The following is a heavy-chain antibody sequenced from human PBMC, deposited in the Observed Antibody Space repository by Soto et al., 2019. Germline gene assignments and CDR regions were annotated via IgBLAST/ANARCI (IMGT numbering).Heavy chain of an antibody. CDR3: ARTWGGGAAAAAKVLYYFDY. J-gene: IGHJ4*02. V-gene: IGHV3-30-3*01. CDR1: GFTFSSYA. D-gene: IGHD6-13*01. Sequence: QVQLVESGGGVVQPGRSLRLSCAASGFTFSSYAMHWVRQAPGKGLEWVAVISYDGSNKYYADSVKGRFTISRDNSKNTLYLQMSSLRAEDTAVYYCARTWGGGAAAAAKVLYYFDYWGQGTLVTVSS. CDR2: ISYDGSNK.